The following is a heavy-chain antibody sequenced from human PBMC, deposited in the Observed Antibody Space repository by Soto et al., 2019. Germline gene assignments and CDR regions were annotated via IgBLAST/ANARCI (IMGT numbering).Heavy chain of an antibody. V-gene: IGHV1-18*01. J-gene: IGHJ4*02. CDR2: ISAYNGNK. D-gene: IGHD3-9*01. CDR3: ARAEDDILTAHPYYFDY. Sequence: ASVKVSCKASGYTFTSYGISWVRQAPGQGFEWMGWISAYNGNKKYAQKLQGRLTVTTDTSTNTAYMELKNLRSDDTAVYYCARAEDDILTAHPYYFDYWGQGTLVTVSS. CDR1: GYTFTSYG.